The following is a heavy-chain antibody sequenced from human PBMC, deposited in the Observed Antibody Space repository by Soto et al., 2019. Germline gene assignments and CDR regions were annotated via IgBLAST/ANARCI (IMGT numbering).Heavy chain of an antibody. CDR1: GYTFTSYA. V-gene: IGHV1-3*01. CDR2: INAGNGNT. D-gene: IGHD3-3*01. CDR3: ARDRRGNDFWSGYYTRGNWFDP. Sequence: ASVKVSCKASGYTFTSYAMHWVRQAPGQRLEWMGWINAGNGNTKYSQKFQGRVTITRDTSASTAYMELSSPRSEDTAVYYCARDRRGNDFWSGYYTRGNWFDPWGQGTLVTVSS. J-gene: IGHJ5*02.